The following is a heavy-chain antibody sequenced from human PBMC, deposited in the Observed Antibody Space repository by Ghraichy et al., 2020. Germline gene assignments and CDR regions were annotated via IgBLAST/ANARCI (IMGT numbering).Heavy chain of an antibody. CDR3: ARHRRSMIVVVNPFDY. J-gene: IGHJ4*02. CDR1: GGSISSSSYY. V-gene: IGHV4-39*01. CDR2: IYYSGST. D-gene: IGHD3-22*01. Sequence: SETLSLTCTVSGGSISSSSYYWGWIRQPPGKGLEWIGSIYYSGSTYYNPSLKSRVTISVDTSKNQFSLKLSSVTAADTAVYYCARHRRSMIVVVNPFDYWGQGTLVTVSS.